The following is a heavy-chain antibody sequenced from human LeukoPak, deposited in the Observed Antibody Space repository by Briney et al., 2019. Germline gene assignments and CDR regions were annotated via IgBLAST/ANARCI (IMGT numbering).Heavy chain of an antibody. CDR1: GFTFSSYS. CDR2: ISSSSSYI. D-gene: IGHD6-19*01. J-gene: IGHJ4*02. CDR3: AREALAVVAGPLDY. Sequence: GGSLRLSCAASGFTFSSYSMNWVRQAPGKGLEWVSSISSSSSYIYYADSVKGRFTIPRDNAKNSLYLQMNSLRAEDTAVYYCAREALAVVAGPLDYWGQGTLVTVSS. V-gene: IGHV3-21*01.